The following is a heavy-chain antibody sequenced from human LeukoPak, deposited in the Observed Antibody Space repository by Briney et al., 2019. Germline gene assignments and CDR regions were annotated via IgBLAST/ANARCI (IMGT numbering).Heavy chain of an antibody. D-gene: IGHD1-26*01. CDR1: GFTFSSYA. CDR2: ISGIGGST. CDR3: AKWGIYSGSYGAFDI. V-gene: IGHV3-23*01. J-gene: IGHJ3*02. Sequence: GGSLRLSCAASGFTFSSYAMSWVRQAPGKGLEWVSAISGIGGSTYYADSVRGRFTISRDNSKNTLYLQMNSLRAEDTAVYYCAKWGIYSGSYGAFDIWGQGTMVTVSS.